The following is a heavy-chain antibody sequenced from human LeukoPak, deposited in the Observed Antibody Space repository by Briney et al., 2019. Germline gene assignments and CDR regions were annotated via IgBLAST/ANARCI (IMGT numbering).Heavy chain of an antibody. D-gene: IGHD2-15*01. Sequence: PGGSLRLSCAASGFTFSRYWMSWVRQTPGKGLEWVANIKEDGSEKYYADSVKGRFTISRDNSKNTLSLQMNSLRADDTAVYYCAKRATGSGLHFDYWGQGTLVTVSS. CDR3: AKRATGSGLHFDY. CDR1: GFTFSRYW. V-gene: IGHV3-7*03. CDR2: IKEDGSEK. J-gene: IGHJ4*02.